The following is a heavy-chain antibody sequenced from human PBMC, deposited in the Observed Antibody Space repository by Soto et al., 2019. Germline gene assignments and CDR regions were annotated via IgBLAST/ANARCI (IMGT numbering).Heavy chain of an antibody. CDR2: ISSSSSYI. J-gene: IGHJ5*02. V-gene: IGHV3-21*01. CDR3: ARWGMGKYYDFWSGYGFDP. Sequence: GGSLRLSCAASGFTFSSYSMNWVRQAPGKGLEWVSSISSSSSYIYYADSVKGRFTISRDNAKNSLYLQTNSLRAEDTAVYYCARWGMGKYYDFWSGYGFDPWGQGTLVTVSS. CDR1: GFTFSSYS. D-gene: IGHD3-3*01.